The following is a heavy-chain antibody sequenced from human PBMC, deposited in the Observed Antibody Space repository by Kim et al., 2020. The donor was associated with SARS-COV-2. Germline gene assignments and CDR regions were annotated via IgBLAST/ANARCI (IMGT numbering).Heavy chain of an antibody. V-gene: IGHV3-21*01. J-gene: IGHJ5*02. D-gene: IGHD3-10*01. CDR2: YI. CDR3: ARDSGGFDP. Sequence: YIYCADSVKGRFTSSRDNAKNSLYLQMNSLRAEDTAVYYFARDSGGFDPWGQGTLVTVSS.